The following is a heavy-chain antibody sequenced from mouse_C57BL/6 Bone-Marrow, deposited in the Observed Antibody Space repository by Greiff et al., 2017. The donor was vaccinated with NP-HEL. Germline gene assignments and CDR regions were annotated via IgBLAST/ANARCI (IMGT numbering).Heavy chain of an antibody. CDR1: GFTFSSYA. Sequence: EVKLVESGGGLVKPGGSLKLSCAASGFTFSSYAMSWVRQTPEKRLEWVATISDGGSYTYYPDNVKGRFTISRDNAKNNLYLQMSHLKSEDTAMYYCGRDDYDGEAGDYWGQGTTLTVSS. V-gene: IGHV5-4*01. D-gene: IGHD2-4*01. CDR2: ISDGGSYT. J-gene: IGHJ2*01. CDR3: GRDDYDGEAGDY.